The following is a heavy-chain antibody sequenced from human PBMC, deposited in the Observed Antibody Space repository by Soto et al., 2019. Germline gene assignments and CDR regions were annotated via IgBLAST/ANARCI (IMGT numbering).Heavy chain of an antibody. D-gene: IGHD3-9*01. CDR3: ARGRRYYDILTGYHNWFDP. CDR1: GYTFTAYY. CDR2: INPNSGGT. V-gene: IGHV1-2*04. Sequence: ASVKVSCKASGYTFTAYYMHCVRRAPGQGREWMGWINPNSGGTNYAQKFQGWVTMTRDTSISTAYMELSRLRSDDTAVYYCARGRRYYDILTGYHNWFDPWGQGTLVTVS. J-gene: IGHJ5*02.